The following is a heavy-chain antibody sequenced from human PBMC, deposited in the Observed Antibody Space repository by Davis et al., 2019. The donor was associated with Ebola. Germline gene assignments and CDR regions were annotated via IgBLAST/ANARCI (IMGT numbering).Heavy chain of an antibody. D-gene: IGHD1-26*01. CDR3: AKERGFRGSRFQSYFDS. CDR1: GLSLAPYG. V-gene: IGHV3-30*18. CDR2: ISNDGSIK. Sequence: GESLKISCAISGLSLAPYGMHWVRQAPGRGLEWLSVISNDGSIKYYADSVKGRFTISRDNSKDTLYLQLNSLRTEDTAVYYCAKERGFRGSRFQSYFDSWGQGTLVTVSS. J-gene: IGHJ4*02.